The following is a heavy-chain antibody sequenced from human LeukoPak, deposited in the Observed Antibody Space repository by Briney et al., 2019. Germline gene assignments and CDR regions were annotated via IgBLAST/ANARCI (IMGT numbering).Heavy chain of an antibody. CDR2: ISGSGGTI. CDR1: GFTFSDYA. J-gene: IGHJ4*02. CDR3: AKDRGSFFVGYFDY. V-gene: IGHV3-23*01. D-gene: IGHD1-26*01. Sequence: GGSLRLSCAVSGFTFSDYAMSWVRQAPGKGLEWVSAISGSGGTIYYADSVKGRFTISRDNSKNTLYLQMNSLRAENTAVYYCAKDRGSFFVGYFDYWGQGTLVTVSS.